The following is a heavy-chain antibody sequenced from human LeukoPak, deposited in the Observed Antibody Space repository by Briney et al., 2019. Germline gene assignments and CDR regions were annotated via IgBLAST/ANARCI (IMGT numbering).Heavy chain of an antibody. CDR2: ISYDGSNK. Sequence: GGSLRLSCTASGPTFGDYAMHWVRQAPGKGLEWVAVISYDGSNKYYADSVKGRFTISRDNSKNTLYLQMNSLRAEDTAVYYCARDGPPGSYYDSSGYYGYYFDYWGQGTLVTVSS. V-gene: IGHV3-30*04. D-gene: IGHD3-22*01. J-gene: IGHJ4*02. CDR3: ARDGPPGSYYDSSGYYGYYFDY. CDR1: GPTFGDYA.